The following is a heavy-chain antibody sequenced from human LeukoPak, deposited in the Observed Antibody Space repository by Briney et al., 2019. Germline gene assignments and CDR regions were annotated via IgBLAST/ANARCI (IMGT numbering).Heavy chain of an antibody. Sequence: PSETLSLTCAVCGGSFSGYYWSWIRQPPGKGLEWIGEINHSGSTNYNPSLKSRVTISVDTSKNQFSLKLSSVTAADTAVYYCARGGEDIVLMVYAATRDMDVWGKGTTITVSS. J-gene: IGHJ6*03. CDR2: INHSGST. D-gene: IGHD2-8*01. CDR3: ARGGEDIVLMVYAATRDMDV. CDR1: GGSFSGYY. V-gene: IGHV4-34*01.